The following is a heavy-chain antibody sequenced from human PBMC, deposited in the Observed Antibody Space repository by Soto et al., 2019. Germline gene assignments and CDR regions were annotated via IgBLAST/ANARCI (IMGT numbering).Heavy chain of an antibody. CDR3: ARRRRDSSASSYFHAMDV. J-gene: IGHJ6*02. Sequence: PGAALKISCHRSGYSFRQFWIAWVRQMTGRGLERLAIINREDGETKGSTGLQGRVTMSVDKSINTACVKWSSLETSDTAIYYCARRRRDSSASSYFHAMDVWGPGTAVTVSS. CDR2: INREDGET. V-gene: IGHV5-51*01. CDR1: GYSFRQFW. D-gene: IGHD2-21*01.